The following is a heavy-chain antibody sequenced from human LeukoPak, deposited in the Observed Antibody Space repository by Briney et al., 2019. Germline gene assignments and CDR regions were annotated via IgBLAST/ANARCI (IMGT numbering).Heavy chain of an antibody. J-gene: IGHJ4*02. D-gene: IGHD3-10*01. CDR3: VNGGSYLTK. Sequence: SETLSLTCTVSGGSISSYWSWIRQSPGKGLEWIGYIYFTGTTNYNPSLKSRHTISIDTSRNQFSLKLSSATAADTAIYYCVNGGSYLTKWGQGTLVTVSS. V-gene: IGHV4-59*01. CDR1: GGSISSY. CDR2: IYFTGTT.